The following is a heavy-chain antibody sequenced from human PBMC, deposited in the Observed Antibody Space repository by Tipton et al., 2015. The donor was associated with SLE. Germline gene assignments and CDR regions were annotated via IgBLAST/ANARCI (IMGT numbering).Heavy chain of an antibody. D-gene: IGHD3-3*01. V-gene: IGHV4-61*02. CDR2: IYTSGST. Sequence: LRLSCTVSGGSISSGSYYWSWIRQPAGKGLEWIGRIYTSGSTNYNPSLKSRVTISVDTSKNQFSLKLSSVTAADTAVYYCARDTVFGVANYWGQGTLVTVSS. CDR3: ARDTVFGVANY. J-gene: IGHJ4*02. CDR1: GGSISSGSYY.